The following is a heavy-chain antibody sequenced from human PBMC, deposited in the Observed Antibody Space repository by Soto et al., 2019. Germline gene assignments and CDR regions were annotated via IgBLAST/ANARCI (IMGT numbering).Heavy chain of an antibody. D-gene: IGHD3-16*02. V-gene: IGHV3-11*01. Sequence: QVQLVESGGGLVEPGGSLRLSCAASGFTFSDYYMNWIRQAPGKGLEWVSYISSSGSTIYYADSVKGRFTISRDNAKNSLYLQMNSLRAEDTAVYYCARGPYDYVWGSNPPHFDYWGQGTLVTVSS. J-gene: IGHJ4*02. CDR2: ISSSGSTI. CDR3: ARGPYDYVWGSNPPHFDY. CDR1: GFTFSDYY.